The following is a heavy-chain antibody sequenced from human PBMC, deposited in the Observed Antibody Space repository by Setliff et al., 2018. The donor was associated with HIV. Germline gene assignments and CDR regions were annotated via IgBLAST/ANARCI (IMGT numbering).Heavy chain of an antibody. Sequence: ASVKVSCKASGYTFTSYYIHWVRQAPGQGLEWMGRINPSGGSTSYAQRFQGRVTMTRDTSTSTVFMDLSSLSFEDTAVYYCARYCGGDCYPSAYYMDVWGKGTTVTVSS. CDR1: GYTFTSYY. D-gene: IGHD2-21*01. V-gene: IGHV1-46*01. CDR3: ARYCGGDCYPSAYYMDV. J-gene: IGHJ6*03. CDR2: INPSGGST.